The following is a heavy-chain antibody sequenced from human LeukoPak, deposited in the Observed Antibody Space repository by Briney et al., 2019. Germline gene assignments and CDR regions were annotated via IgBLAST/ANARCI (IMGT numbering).Heavy chain of an antibody. CDR3: ARDSFGTGYKNYFDY. Sequence: PSETLSLTCTVSGVSISNYYWTWIRQPPGKGLEWIGYIYYSGSTNYNPSLKSRVTISVDTSKNQFSLKLTSVTAADTAVYYCARDSFGTGYKNYFDYWGQGTLVTVSS. D-gene: IGHD3-9*01. CDR2: IYYSGST. V-gene: IGHV4-59*01. J-gene: IGHJ4*02. CDR1: GVSISNYY.